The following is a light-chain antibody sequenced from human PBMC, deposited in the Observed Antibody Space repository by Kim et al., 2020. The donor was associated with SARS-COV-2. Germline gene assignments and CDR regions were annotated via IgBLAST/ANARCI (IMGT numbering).Light chain of an antibody. V-gene: IGKV3-20*01. CDR2: VSS. J-gene: IGKJ5*01. Sequence: LSPGERAPLSCRSSQSLGSSYLAWYQQKPGQAPRLLIYVSSTRASGIPDRFSGSGSGTDFTLTISRLEPEDFAVYYCQQYGSPITFGQGTRLEIK. CDR1: QSLGSSY. CDR3: QQYGSPIT.